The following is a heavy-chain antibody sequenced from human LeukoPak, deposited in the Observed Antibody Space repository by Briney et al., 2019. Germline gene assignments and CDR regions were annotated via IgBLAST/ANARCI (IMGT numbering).Heavy chain of an antibody. J-gene: IGHJ3*02. V-gene: IGHV1-24*01. CDR1: GYTLTELS. CDR3: ARVGLRITMIVVVISAFDI. Sequence: ASVKVSCKVSGYTLTELSMHWVRQAPGKGLEWMGGFDPEDGETIYAQKLQGRVTMTTDTSTSTAYMELRSLRSDDTAVYYCARVGLRITMIVVVISAFDIWGQGTMVTVSS. D-gene: IGHD3-22*01. CDR2: FDPEDGET.